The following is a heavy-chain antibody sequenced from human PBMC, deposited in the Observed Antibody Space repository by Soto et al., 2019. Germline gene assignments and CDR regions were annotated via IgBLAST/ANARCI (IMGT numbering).Heavy chain of an antibody. CDR3: SRDHTSGGYDF. CDR1: GFSVNNIY. CDR2: ISDGGRT. J-gene: IGHJ4*02. Sequence: DGQVVETEGGLSRPGGSLRISCAASGFSVNNIYMSWVRQAPGKGLEWVSTISDGGRTYYSDSVKGRFTVSRDSSKNTLSLHMSSLRVEDTAVYYCSRDHTSGGYDFRGPGTLVTVSS. D-gene: IGHD5-12*01. V-gene: IGHV3-53*02.